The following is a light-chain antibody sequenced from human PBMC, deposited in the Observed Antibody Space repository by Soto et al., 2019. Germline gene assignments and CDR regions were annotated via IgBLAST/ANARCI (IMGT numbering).Light chain of an antibody. V-gene: IGKV3-15*01. Sequence: ETVMTQSPATLSVSPGERATLSCRASRSVSSTLAWYQQKPGQAPRLLIYGASTRATGIPARFSGSGSGTEFTLTISSLQSEDFAVYYCHQYDYWPRTFGQGTKVDIK. J-gene: IGKJ1*01. CDR2: GAS. CDR3: HQYDYWPRT. CDR1: RSVSST.